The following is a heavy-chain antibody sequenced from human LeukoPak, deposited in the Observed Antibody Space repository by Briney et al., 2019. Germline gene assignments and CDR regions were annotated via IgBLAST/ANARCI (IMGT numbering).Heavy chain of an antibody. D-gene: IGHD3-22*01. CDR3: ASHYDSSGFDY. Sequence: GGSLRLSCAASGFTFSSYGMHWVRQAPGKGLEWVAVIWYDGSNKYYADSVKGRFTISRDNSKNTLYLQMNSLRAEDTAVYYCASHYDSSGFDYWGQGTLITVSS. CDR2: IWYDGSNK. V-gene: IGHV3-33*01. J-gene: IGHJ4*02. CDR1: GFTFSSYG.